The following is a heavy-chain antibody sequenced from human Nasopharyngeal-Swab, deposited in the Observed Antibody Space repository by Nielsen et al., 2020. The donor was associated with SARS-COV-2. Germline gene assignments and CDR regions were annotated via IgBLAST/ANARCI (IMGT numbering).Heavy chain of an antibody. J-gene: IGHJ4*02. V-gene: IGHV3-7*01. Sequence: GESLKISCAASGFTFSSYWMSWVRQAPGKGLEWVANIKQDGSEKYYVDSVKGRFTISRDNAKNSLYLQMNSLRAEDTAVYYCARDKRWPVQGELDYWGQGTLVTVSS. D-gene: IGHD6-19*01. CDR3: ARDKRWPVQGELDY. CDR2: IKQDGSEK. CDR1: GFTFSSYW.